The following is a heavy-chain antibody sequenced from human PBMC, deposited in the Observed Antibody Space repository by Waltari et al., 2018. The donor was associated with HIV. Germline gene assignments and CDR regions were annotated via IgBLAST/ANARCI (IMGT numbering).Heavy chain of an antibody. J-gene: IGHJ6*02. CDR1: GFTFTHYR. Sequence: EVQLMESGGGLVQSGGSLRLSCAASGFTFTHYRMGWVRQTPGKGLEWVAYIKDDGSEKYYMGSVKGRFTISRDNAKNSMFLQMNSLRAEDTAVYYCARIGTFPHNYAIDFWGQGTTVTVSS. CDR2: IKDDGSEK. D-gene: IGHD1-26*01. CDR3: ARIGTFPHNYAIDF. V-gene: IGHV3-7*01.